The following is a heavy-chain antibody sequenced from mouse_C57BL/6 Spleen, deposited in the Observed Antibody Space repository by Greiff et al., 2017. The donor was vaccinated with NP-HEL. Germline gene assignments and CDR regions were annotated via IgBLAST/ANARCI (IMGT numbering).Heavy chain of an antibody. J-gene: IGHJ3*01. Sequence: EVQRVESGGGLVKPGGSLKLSCAASGFTFSDYGMHWVRQAPEKGLEWVAYISSGSSTIYYADTVKGRFTISRDNAKNTLFLQMTSLRSEDTAMYYCARPLYYDYEGWFAYWGQGTLVTVSA. CDR1: GFTFSDYG. V-gene: IGHV5-17*01. CDR3: ARPLYYDYEGWFAY. CDR2: ISSGSSTI. D-gene: IGHD2-4*01.